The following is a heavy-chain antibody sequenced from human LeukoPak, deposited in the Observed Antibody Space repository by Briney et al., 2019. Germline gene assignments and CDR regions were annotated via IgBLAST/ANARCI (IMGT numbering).Heavy chain of an antibody. CDR2: INTSGGST. Sequence: GGSLRLSCAASGFTFRSYDMSWVRQSPGRGLQWVSTINTSGGSTYYVDSVKGRFTISRGNSNNMLFLQMNSLRAEDTAVYYCAKDLVGATTPYYYYYYMDVWGKGTTVTVSS. J-gene: IGHJ6*03. D-gene: IGHD1-26*01. CDR1: GFTFRSYD. V-gene: IGHV3-23*01. CDR3: AKDLVGATTPYYYYYYMDV.